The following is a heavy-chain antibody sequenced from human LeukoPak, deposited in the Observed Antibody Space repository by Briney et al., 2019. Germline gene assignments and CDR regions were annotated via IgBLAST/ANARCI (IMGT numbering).Heavy chain of an antibody. D-gene: IGHD4-23*01. CDR3: VRDADGGNSFFDT. V-gene: IGHV3-21*04. CDR2: ILPTIRYM. J-gene: IGHJ5*02. Sequence: GGSLRLSCAPSGFTLTDFYMNWVRQAPGEGMGWVSWILPTIRYMYYTDSVKGRFTISRDNAKNSLYLQMNSLRAGDTALYYCVRDADGGNSFFDTWGQGTLVTVSS. CDR1: GFTLTDFY.